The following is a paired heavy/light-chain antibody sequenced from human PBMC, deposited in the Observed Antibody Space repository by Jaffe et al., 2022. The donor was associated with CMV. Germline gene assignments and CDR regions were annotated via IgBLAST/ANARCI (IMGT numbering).Light chain of an antibody. CDR1: QSISSW. V-gene: IGKV1-5*03. Sequence: DIQMTQSPSTLSASVGDRVTITCRASQSISSWLAWYQQKPGNAPKLLIYKASSLESGVPSRFSGSGSGTEFTLTISSLQPDDSATYYCQQYNNYPWTFGQGTKVEIK. J-gene: IGKJ1*01. CDR3: QQYNNYPWT. CDR2: KAS.
Heavy chain of an antibody. CDR1: GFTFSSHS. V-gene: IGHV3-21*01. D-gene: IGHD3-16*01. CDR2: ISSRSSYI. CDR3: ARAIMIPESHDAFDI. J-gene: IGHJ3*02. Sequence: EVQLVESGGGLVKPGGSLTLSCATSGFTFSSHSINWVRQAPGKGLEWVSSISSRSSYIYYADSVKGRFTISRDNAKNSLYLQMNSLRAEDTAVYYCARAIMIPESHDAFDIWGQGTMVTVSS.